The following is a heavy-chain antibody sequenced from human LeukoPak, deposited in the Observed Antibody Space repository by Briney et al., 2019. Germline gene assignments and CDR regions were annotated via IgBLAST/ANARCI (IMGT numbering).Heavy chain of an antibody. CDR2: ISGSGGST. J-gene: IGHJ4*02. CDR1: GFTFSSYA. Sequence: PGGSLRLSCAASGFTFSSYAMSWVRQAPGKGLEWVSAISGSGGSTYYADSVKGRFTISRDNSKNTLYLQMNSLRAEDTAVYYCARRRDSGSLQHFDYWGQGTLVTVSS. V-gene: IGHV3-23*01. CDR3: ARRRDSGSLQHFDY. D-gene: IGHD1-26*01.